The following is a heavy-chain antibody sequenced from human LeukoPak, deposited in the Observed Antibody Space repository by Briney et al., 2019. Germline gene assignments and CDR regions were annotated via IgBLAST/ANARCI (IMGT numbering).Heavy chain of an antibody. CDR3: ARDAYYYDSSGYDYRYYYYYMDV. Sequence: PGGSLRLSCSASGFTLSSYSMNWVRQAPGKGLEWVSSISISSTYMYYAGSVKGRFTISRDNAENSLYLQMNSLRAEDTAVYYCARDAYYYDSSGYDYRYYYYYMDVWGKGTTVTVSS. V-gene: IGHV3-21*01. D-gene: IGHD3-22*01. J-gene: IGHJ6*03. CDR1: GFTLSSYS. CDR2: ISISSTYM.